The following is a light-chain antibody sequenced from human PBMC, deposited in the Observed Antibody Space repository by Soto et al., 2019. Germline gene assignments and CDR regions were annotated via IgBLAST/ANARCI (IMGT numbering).Light chain of an antibody. Sequence: QLVLTQPPSVTGAPGQRVTISCTGSHSDIGAGYGVHWYQQFPHSAPKLLIYDTTNRPSGVPDRFSGSRSGTSASLAITGLQAEDEADYYCQSFDSSRIGLLFGGGTKLTAL. CDR2: DTT. V-gene: IGLV1-40*01. J-gene: IGLJ2*01. CDR1: HSDIGAGYG. CDR3: QSFDSSRIGLL.